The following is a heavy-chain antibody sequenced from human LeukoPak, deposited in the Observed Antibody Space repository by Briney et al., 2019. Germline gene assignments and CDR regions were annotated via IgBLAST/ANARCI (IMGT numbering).Heavy chain of an antibody. CDR2: ISSSSSTI. CDR1: GFTVSSNY. Sequence: GGSLRLSCAASGFTVSSNYMSWVRQAPGKGLEWVSYISSSSSTIYYADSVKGRFTISRDNAKNSLYLQMNSLRAEDTAVYYCAKQEWLGEISYFDYWGQGTLVTVSS. J-gene: IGHJ4*02. V-gene: IGHV3-48*01. D-gene: IGHD3-10*01. CDR3: AKQEWLGEISYFDY.